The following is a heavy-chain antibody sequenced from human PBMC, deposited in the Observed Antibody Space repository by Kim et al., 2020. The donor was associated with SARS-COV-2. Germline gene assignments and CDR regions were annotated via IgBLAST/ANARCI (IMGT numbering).Heavy chain of an antibody. D-gene: IGHD5-12*01. CDR2: T. V-gene: IGHV5-51*01. J-gene: IGHJ4*02. CDR3: ARRDGYNPFDY. Sequence: TRYSTSFQGEVTISADKSISTAYLQWSSLKASDTAMYYCARRDGYNPFDYWGQGTLVTVSS.